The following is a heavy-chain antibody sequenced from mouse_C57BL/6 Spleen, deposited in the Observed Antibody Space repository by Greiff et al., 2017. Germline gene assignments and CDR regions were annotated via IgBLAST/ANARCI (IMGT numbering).Heavy chain of an antibody. CDR1: GYSITSGYY. J-gene: IGHJ2*01. Sequence: EVQLQESGPGLVKPSQSLSLTCSVTGYSITSGYYWNWIRQFPGNKLEWMGYISYDGSNNYNPSLKNRISITRDTSKNQFFLKLNSVTTEDTATYYCARGYYGGYFDYWGQGTTLTVSS. D-gene: IGHD1-1*01. CDR3: ARGYYGGYFDY. V-gene: IGHV3-6*01. CDR2: ISYDGSN.